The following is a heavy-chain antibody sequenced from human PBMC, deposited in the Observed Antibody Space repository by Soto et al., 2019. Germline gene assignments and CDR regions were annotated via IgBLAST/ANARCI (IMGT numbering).Heavy chain of an antibody. CDR3: ARGPYDILTAGGDY. V-gene: IGHV1-2*04. CDR1: GYTFTGYY. Sequence: VASVKVSCKASGYTFTGYYMHWVRQAPGQGLEWMGWINPNSGGTNYAQKFQGWVTMTRDTSISTAYMELSRLRSDDTAVYYCARGPYDILTAGGDYWGQGTLVTVSS. D-gene: IGHD3-9*01. CDR2: INPNSGGT. J-gene: IGHJ4*02.